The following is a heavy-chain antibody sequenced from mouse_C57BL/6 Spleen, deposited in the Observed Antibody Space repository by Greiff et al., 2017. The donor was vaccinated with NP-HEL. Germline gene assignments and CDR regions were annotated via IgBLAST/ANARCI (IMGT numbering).Heavy chain of an antibody. CDR1: GYSITSGYY. CDR2: ISYDGSN. CDR3: ARTYYDYVGYYFDY. J-gene: IGHJ2*01. Sequence: ESGPGLVKPSQSLSLTCSVTGYSITSGYYWNWIRQFPGNKLEWMGYISYDGSNNYNPSLKNRISITRDTSKNRFFLKLNSVTTEDTATYYCARTYYDYVGYYFDYWGQGTTLTVSS. V-gene: IGHV3-6*01. D-gene: IGHD2-4*01.